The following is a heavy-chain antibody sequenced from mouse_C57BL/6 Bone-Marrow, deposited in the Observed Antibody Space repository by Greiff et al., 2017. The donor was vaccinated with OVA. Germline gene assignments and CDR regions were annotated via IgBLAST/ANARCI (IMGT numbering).Heavy chain of an antibody. CDR3: AREGTVVLDY. V-gene: IGHV5-4*01. Sequence: DVQLVESGGGLVKPGGSLKLSCAASGFTFSSYAMSWVRQTPEKRLEWVATISDGGSYTYYPDNVKGRFTISRDNAKNNLYLQMSHLKSEDTAMYYCAREGTVVLDYWGQGTTLTVSS. CDR1: GFTFSSYA. D-gene: IGHD1-1*01. J-gene: IGHJ2*01. CDR2: ISDGGSYT.